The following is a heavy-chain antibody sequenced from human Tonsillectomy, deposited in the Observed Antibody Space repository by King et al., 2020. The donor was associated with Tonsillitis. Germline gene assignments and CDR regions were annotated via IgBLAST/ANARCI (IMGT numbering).Heavy chain of an antibody. J-gene: IGHJ6*02. CDR1: GFSFINYW. CDR3: ASSVTATSYYGMDV. D-gene: IGHD2-21*02. V-gene: IGHV5-51*01. Sequence: QLVQSGAEVKKPGESLKISCEGSGFSFINYWIAWVRQMPGKGLEWRGIIYPGDSDTRYSPSFQGQVTISADKSISTAYLQWSSLKASDTAMYYCASSVTATSYYGMDVWGQGTTVTVSS. CDR2: IYPGDSDT.